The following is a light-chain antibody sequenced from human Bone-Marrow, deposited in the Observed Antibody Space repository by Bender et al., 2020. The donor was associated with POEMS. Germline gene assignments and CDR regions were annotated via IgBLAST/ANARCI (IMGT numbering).Light chain of an antibody. CDR1: SGNIASNY. J-gene: IGLJ2*01. Sequence: NFILTQPHSVSESPGKTITISCTGSSGNIASNYVNWYQQRPDSAPTTLIFENNQRPSGVPDRFSGSIDSSSNSASLTISGLQADDEADYFCQSYDNNNHVVFCGGTKLTVL. CDR2: ENN. V-gene: IGLV6-57*02. CDR3: QSYDNNNHVV.